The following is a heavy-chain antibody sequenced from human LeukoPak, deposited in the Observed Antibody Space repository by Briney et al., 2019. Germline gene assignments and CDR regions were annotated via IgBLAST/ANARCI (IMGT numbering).Heavy chain of an antibody. J-gene: IGHJ4*02. D-gene: IGHD3-10*01. CDR1: GFTFSSYA. CDR2: ISGSGGST. V-gene: IGHV3-23*01. Sequence: PGGSLRFSCAASGFTFSSYAMSWVRQAPGKGLEWVSAISGSGGSTYYADSVKGRFTISRDNSKNTLYLQMNSLRAEDTAVYYCAKGFTMVRGASDYWGQGTLVTVSS. CDR3: AKGFTMVRGASDY.